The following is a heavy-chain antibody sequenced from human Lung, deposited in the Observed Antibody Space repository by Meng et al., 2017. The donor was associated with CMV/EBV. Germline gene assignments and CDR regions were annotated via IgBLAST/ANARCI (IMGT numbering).Heavy chain of an antibody. CDR2: NYYSGST. CDR1: GDSISSDIW. D-gene: IGHD3-16*02. V-gene: IGHV4-4*02. Sequence: QVQLQESGPGLVKPSGTLSLTCTVSGDSISSDIWWSWVRQPPGKGLEWIGNNYYSGSTNYNPSLASRVTISVDSSKNQFSLKLSSVTAADTAVYYCARHQNGGTYPLDYWGQGTLVTVSS. J-gene: IGHJ4*02. CDR3: ARHQNGGTYPLDY.